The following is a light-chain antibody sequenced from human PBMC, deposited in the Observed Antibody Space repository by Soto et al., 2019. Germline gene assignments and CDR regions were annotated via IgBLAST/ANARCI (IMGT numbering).Light chain of an antibody. CDR3: MQATHGPHT. V-gene: IGKV2-30*02. J-gene: IGKJ2*01. Sequence: DVVMTQSPLSLPVTLGQPASIPCRSGQSLVHDDGNTYLNWFHQRPGQSPRRLIYEVSNRDSGVPDRFSGSGSGTDFTLKISRVEAEDVGVYYCMQATHGPHTFGQGTKLEI. CDR2: EVS. CDR1: QSLVHDDGNTY.